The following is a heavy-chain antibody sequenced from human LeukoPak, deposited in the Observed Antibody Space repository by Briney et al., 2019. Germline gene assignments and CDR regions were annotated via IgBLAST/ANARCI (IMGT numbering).Heavy chain of an antibody. J-gene: IGHJ6*03. CDR2: IYYSGST. CDR3: ARGGLEGGSFLFAAYYYYYYMDV. D-gene: IGHD1-26*01. CDR1: GGSISSYY. Sequence: PSETLSLTYTVSGGSISSYYWSWIRQPPGKGLEWIGYIYYSGSTNYNPSLKSRVTISVDTSKNQFSLKLSSVTAADTAVYYCARGGLEGGSFLFAAYYYYYYMDVWGKGTTVTVSS. V-gene: IGHV4-59*01.